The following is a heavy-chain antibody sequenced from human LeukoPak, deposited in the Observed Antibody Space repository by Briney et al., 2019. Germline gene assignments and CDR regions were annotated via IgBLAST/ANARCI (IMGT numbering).Heavy chain of an antibody. J-gene: IGHJ4*02. CDR1: GYTFTSCG. Sequence: ASVMVSCKASGYTFTSCGINWVRQAPGQGLEWMGWISPYNGNTNYAQKLQGRITMTTDTSTSTAYMELRSPRSDDTAVYYCARRTYCGGDCSSDYWGQGTLVIVSS. CDR2: ISPYNGNT. D-gene: IGHD2-21*02. V-gene: IGHV1-18*01. CDR3: ARRTYCGGDCSSDY.